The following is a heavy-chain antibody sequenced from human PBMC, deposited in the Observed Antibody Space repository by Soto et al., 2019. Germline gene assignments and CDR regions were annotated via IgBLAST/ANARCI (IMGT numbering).Heavy chain of an antibody. J-gene: IGHJ4*02. CDR1: GVTFSTYW. D-gene: IGHD6-6*01. CDR2: INGDGSAT. V-gene: IGHV3-74*01. CDR3: ANLVKWQVVSDF. Sequence: PGGSLRLSCAASGVTFSTYWMHWVRQSPGKGLMWVSAINGDGSATHYADSVRGRFTISRDNAKNTLYLQMSSLRAEDTAVYYCANLVKWQVVSDFWGQGTLVTVSS.